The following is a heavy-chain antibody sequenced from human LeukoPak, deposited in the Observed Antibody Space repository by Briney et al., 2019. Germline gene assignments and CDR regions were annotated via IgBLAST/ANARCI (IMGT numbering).Heavy chain of an antibody. J-gene: IGHJ4*02. Sequence: GGSLRLSCAASGFTVSSNYMSWVRQAPGKGLEWVSVIYSGGSTYYADSVKGRFTISRDNSKNTLYLQMNSLRAEDTAVYYCARDHTIFGVVKYYFDYWGQGTLVTVSS. D-gene: IGHD3-3*01. V-gene: IGHV3-53*05. CDR2: IYSGGST. CDR3: ARDHTIFGVVKYYFDY. CDR1: GFTVSSNY.